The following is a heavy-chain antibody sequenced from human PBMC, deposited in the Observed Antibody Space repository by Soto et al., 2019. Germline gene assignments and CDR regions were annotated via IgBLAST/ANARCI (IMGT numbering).Heavy chain of an antibody. CDR2: IYYSGSA. CDR3: ARCHGITGTTQGNWFDP. CDR1: GGSISSYY. V-gene: IGHV4-59*01. J-gene: IGHJ5*02. Sequence: ASETLSLTCTVSGGSISSYYWSWIRQPPGKGLEWIGYIYYSGSANYNPSLKSRVTISVDTSKNQFSLKLSSVTAADTAVYYCARCHGITGTTQGNWFDPWGQGTLVTVSS. D-gene: IGHD1-7*01.